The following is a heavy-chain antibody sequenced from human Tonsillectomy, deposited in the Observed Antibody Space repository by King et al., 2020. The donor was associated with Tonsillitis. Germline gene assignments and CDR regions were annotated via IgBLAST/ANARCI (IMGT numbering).Heavy chain of an antibody. V-gene: IGHV3-49*02. Sequence: VQLVESGGGLVQPGRSLRVSCTVAGFTFGYCFMIWFRQPPGKGLEWVGFIRSKNYGGTSEYAASVKGRFTISRDDSKSIAYLQMNSLKTEDTAVYYCSRVDVTDFWRGFYYPDYWGQGSLVTVSS. CDR1: GFTFGYCF. CDR2: IRSKNYGGTS. CDR3: SRVDVTDFWRGFYYPDY. D-gene: IGHD3-3*01. J-gene: IGHJ4*02.